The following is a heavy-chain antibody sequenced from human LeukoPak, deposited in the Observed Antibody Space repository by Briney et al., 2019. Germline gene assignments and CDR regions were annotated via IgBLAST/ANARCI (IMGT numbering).Heavy chain of an antibody. CDR3: ARVLTTVTTLYYYYYYGMDI. V-gene: IGHV1-8*01. CDR2: MNPNSGNT. Sequence: ASVKVSCKASGYTFTSYDINWVRQATGQGLEWMGWMNPNSGNTGYAQKFQGRVTMTRNTSISTAYMELSSLRSEDTAVYYCARVLTTVTTLYYYYYYGMDIWGQGTTVTVSS. D-gene: IGHD4-17*01. J-gene: IGHJ6*02. CDR1: GYTFTSYD.